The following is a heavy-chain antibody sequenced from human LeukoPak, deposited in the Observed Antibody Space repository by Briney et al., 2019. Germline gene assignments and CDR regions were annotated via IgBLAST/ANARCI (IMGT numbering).Heavy chain of an antibody. Sequence: PGGSLRLSCAASGFTFSSYAMSWVRQAPGKGLEWVSYISSSSSTIYYADSVKGRFTISRDNAKNSLYLQMSSLRAEDTAVYYCARVEGYYWGQGTLVTVSS. V-gene: IGHV3-48*01. CDR1: GFTFSSYA. CDR3: ARVEGYY. CDR2: ISSSSSTI. J-gene: IGHJ4*02. D-gene: IGHD5-24*01.